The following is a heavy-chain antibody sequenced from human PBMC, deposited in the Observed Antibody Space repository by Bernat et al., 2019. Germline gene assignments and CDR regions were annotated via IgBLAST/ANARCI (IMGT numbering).Heavy chain of an antibody. CDR2: ISGSGGSR. CDR1: GFTFSSYA. J-gene: IGHJ6*02. V-gene: IGHV3-23*01. Sequence: EVQLLESGGGLVQPGGSLRLSCAASGFTFSSYAMSWVRQAPGKGLEWVSAISGSGGSRYYADSVKGRFTISRDNSKNTLYLQMNSLRAEDTAVYYCAKDSADSSGWYTTLYYYGMDVWGQGTTVTVSS. CDR3: AKDSADSSGWYTTLYYYGMDV. D-gene: IGHD6-19*01.